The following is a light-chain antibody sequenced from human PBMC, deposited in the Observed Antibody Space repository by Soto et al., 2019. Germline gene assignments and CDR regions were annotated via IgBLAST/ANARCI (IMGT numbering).Light chain of an antibody. CDR3: QVWDSSSDHPWV. CDR1: NIGSKN. CDR2: DDS. J-gene: IGLJ3*02. V-gene: IGLV3-21*02. Sequence: SYELTQPPSVSVAPGQTARITCGGNNIGSKNVHWYQQKPGQAPVLVVYDDSDRPSGIPERLSGSNSGNTATLTINRVEDGDEADYYCQVWDSSSDHPWVFGGGTKLTVL.